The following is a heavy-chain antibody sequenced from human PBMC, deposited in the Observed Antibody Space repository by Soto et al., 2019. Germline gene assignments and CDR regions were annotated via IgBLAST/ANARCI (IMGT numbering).Heavy chain of an antibody. V-gene: IGHV4-34*01. D-gene: IGHD1-26*01. CDR2: INHSGIT. J-gene: IGHJ4*02. Sequence: SETRSLTCAAYRGSFSGHYCRWIRQPPGKGLEWIGEINHSGITSYNPSLKSRVTISEDTSKNQFSLKLTSVTAADTAVYYCARAIEEATRGGDYWGQGTRVT. CDR1: RGSFSGHY. CDR3: ARAIEEATRGGDY.